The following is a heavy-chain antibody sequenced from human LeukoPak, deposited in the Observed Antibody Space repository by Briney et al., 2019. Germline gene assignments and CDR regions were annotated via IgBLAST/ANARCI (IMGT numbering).Heavy chain of an antibody. V-gene: IGHV4-39*01. CDR1: GGSISSSSYY. Sequence: SETLSLTCTVSGGSISSSSYYWGWIRQPPGKGLEWIGSIYYSGSTYYNPSLKSRVTISVDTSKNQFSLKLSSVTAADTAVYYCARTRYGDYATPIWGQEPWSPSPQ. J-gene: IGHJ4*02. CDR2: IYYSGST. D-gene: IGHD4-17*01. CDR3: ARTRYGDYATPI.